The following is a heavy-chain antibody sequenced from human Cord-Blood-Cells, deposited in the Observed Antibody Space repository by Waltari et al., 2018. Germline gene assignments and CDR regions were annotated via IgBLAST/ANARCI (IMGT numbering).Heavy chain of an antibody. D-gene: IGHD3-10*01. CDR3: ARDYYGSGSYLYYYYYGMDV. Sequence: QVQLVESGGGVVQPGMSLRLSCVASGFTFGSYGMHWVRQAPGKGLEWVAVIWYDGSNKYYADTVKGRFTISRDNSKNTLYLQMNSLRAEDTAVYYCARDYYGSGSYLYYYYYGMDVWGQGTTVTVSS. CDR2: IWYDGSNK. J-gene: IGHJ6*02. V-gene: IGHV3-33*01. CDR1: GFTFGSYG.